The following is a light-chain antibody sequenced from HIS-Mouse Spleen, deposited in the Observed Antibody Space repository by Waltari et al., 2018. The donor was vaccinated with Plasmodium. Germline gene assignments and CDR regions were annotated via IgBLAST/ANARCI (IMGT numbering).Light chain of an antibody. J-gene: IGKJ1*01. CDR1: QGISSY. CDR2: DAS. Sequence: AIWMTQSPSLLSASTGDRVTICCRMSQGISSYLTWYQQKPGKARELLIYDASTLQSGVASMFRGSGSGTNFTRNISCLQSEDFATYFGQQYYSVPQTFGQGTKVEIK. V-gene: IGKV1D-8*02. CDR3: QQYYSVPQT.